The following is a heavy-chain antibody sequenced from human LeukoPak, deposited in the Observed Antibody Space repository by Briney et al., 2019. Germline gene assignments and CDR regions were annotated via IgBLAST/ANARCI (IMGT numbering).Heavy chain of an antibody. CDR1: GFTFSNYG. V-gene: IGHV3-48*03. CDR3: ARDGPAYYDSSGYSDY. Sequence: PGGSLRLSCAASGFTFSNYGMNWVRQAPGKGLEWVSYISTSGSTIYYADSVKGRFTISRDNAKNSLYLQMNSLRAEDTAVNYCARDGPAYYDSSGYSDYWGRGILVTVSS. J-gene: IGHJ4*02. CDR2: ISTSGSTI. D-gene: IGHD3-22*01.